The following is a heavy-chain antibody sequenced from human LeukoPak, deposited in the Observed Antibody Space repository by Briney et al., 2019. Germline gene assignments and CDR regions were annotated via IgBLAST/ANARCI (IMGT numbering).Heavy chain of an antibody. CDR3: ARDGGDYDLWSGPYMDV. D-gene: IGHD3-3*01. Sequence: SETLSLTCTVSGDSITSDSDCYWSWIRQPAGKGLEWIGRIYTSGSTNYNPSLKSRVTISVDTSKNQFSLKLSSVTAADTAVYYCARDGGDYDLWSGPYMDVWGKGTTVTVSS. CDR2: IYTSGST. J-gene: IGHJ6*03. V-gene: IGHV4-61*02. CDR1: GDSITSDSDCY.